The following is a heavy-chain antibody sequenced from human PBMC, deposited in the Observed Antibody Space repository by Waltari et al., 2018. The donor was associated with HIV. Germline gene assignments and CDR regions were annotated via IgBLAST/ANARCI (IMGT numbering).Heavy chain of an antibody. Sequence: QVQLVESGGGVVQPGRSLRLSCAASGFTFSSYGMHWVRQPPGTGLAWGAVISFDGSKKYYADSVKGRFTISRDNSKNTLYLQMNSLRPEDTAGFYCAKSMPGLGLGAFDIWGQGTMVTVSS. V-gene: IGHV3-30*18. J-gene: IGHJ3*02. D-gene: IGHD3-16*01. CDR3: AKSMPGLGLGAFDI. CDR1: GFTFSSYG. CDR2: ISFDGSKK.